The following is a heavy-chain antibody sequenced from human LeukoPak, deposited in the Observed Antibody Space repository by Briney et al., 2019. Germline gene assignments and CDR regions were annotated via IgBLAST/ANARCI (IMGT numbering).Heavy chain of an antibody. J-gene: IGHJ4*02. CDR1: GGSFSGYY. Sequence: PSETLSLTCAVYGGSFSGYYWSWIRQPPGKGLEWIGEINHSGSTNYNPSLKSRVTISVDTSKNQFSLKLSSVTAADTAVYYCARDQMWELAFDYWGQGTLVTVSS. CDR3: ARDQMWELAFDY. V-gene: IGHV4-34*01. D-gene: IGHD1-26*01. CDR2: INHSGST.